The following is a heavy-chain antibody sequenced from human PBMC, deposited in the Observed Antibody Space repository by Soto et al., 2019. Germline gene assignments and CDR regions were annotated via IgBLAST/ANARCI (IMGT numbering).Heavy chain of an antibody. J-gene: IGHJ4*02. D-gene: IGHD2-2*01. Sequence: GGSLRLSCAASGFTFSSYAMHWVRQAPGKGLEWVAVISYDGSNKYYADSVKGRFTISRDNSKNTLYLQMNSLRAEDTAVYYCARLPIVVVPAAAKRDYWGQGTLVTVSS. V-gene: IGHV3-30-3*01. CDR1: GFTFSSYA. CDR2: ISYDGSNK. CDR3: ARLPIVVVPAAAKRDY.